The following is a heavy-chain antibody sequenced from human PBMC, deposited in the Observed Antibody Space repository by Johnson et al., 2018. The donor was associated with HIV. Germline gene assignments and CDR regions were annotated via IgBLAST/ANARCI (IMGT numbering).Heavy chain of an antibody. CDR2: IRNRVRSYST. CDR1: GFTFSNAW. D-gene: IGHD2-8*01. V-gene: IGHV3-72*01. Sequence: VQLVESGGGLVKPGGSLRLSCAASGFTFSNAWMSWVRQAPGKGLEWVGRIRNRVRSYSTDYAASVKGRFTISRDDSKNSVYLQMNSLKTEDTAMYYCNRAIVMADPPNGYDNWGQGTMVTVSS. J-gene: IGHJ3*02. CDR3: NRAIVMADPPNGYDN.